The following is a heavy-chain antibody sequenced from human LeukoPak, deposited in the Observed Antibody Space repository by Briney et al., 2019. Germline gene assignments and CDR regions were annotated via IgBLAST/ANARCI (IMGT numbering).Heavy chain of an antibody. D-gene: IGHD2-21*02. CDR3: ASWQQRDSIVVVTGGAFDI. V-gene: IGHV4-38-2*02. CDR2: IYHSGST. CDR1: GYSISSGYY. Sequence: SETLSLTCTISGYSISSGYYWGWIRQPPGKGLEWIGSIYHSGSTYYNPSLKSRVTISVDTSKNQFSLKLSSVTAADTAVYYCASWQQRDSIVVVTGGAFDIWGQGTMVTVSS. J-gene: IGHJ3*02.